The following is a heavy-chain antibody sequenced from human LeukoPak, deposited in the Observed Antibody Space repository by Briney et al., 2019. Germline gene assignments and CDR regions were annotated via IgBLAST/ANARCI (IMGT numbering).Heavy chain of an antibody. Sequence: GRSLRLSCAASGFTFSSYAMHWVRQAPGKGLEWVAVISYDGSNKYYADSVKGRFTISRDNSKNTLYLQMNSLRAEDTAVYYCARGRTYGSGSYYPEYFQHWGQGTLVTVSS. CDR2: ISYDGSNK. J-gene: IGHJ1*01. V-gene: IGHV3-30-3*01. CDR1: GFTFSSYA. CDR3: ARGRTYGSGSYYPEYFQH. D-gene: IGHD3-10*01.